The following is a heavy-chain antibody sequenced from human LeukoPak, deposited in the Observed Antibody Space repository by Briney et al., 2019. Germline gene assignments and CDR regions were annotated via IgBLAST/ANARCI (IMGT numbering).Heavy chain of an antibody. Sequence: ASVKVSCKASGGTFSSYAISWVRQAPGQGLEWMGGIIPIFGTANYAQKFQGRVTINSDGSTSTAYMAPSSPRSEDTGVYYCARVTMVRGVIHWFDPWGQGILVTVSS. D-gene: IGHD3-10*01. V-gene: IGHV1-69*13. J-gene: IGHJ5*02. CDR2: IIPIFGTA. CDR3: ARVTMVRGVIHWFDP. CDR1: GGTFSSYA.